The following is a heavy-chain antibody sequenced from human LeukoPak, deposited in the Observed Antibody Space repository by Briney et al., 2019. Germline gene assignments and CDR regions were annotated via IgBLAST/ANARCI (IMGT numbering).Heavy chain of an antibody. D-gene: IGHD5/OR15-5a*01. Sequence: SGGSVRLSCAASGFPFTVYPTLWPPQAPGKGREGVSDSSSGETYKFYAVSVRGRFTISRDNYKNRLYLQMSDLRAEDTAVYFCARSVSGVWLFDYWGRGTLVTVSS. J-gene: IGHJ4*02. CDR2: SSSGETYK. CDR3: ARSVSGVWLFDY. V-gene: IGHV3-30-3*01. CDR1: GFPFTVYP.